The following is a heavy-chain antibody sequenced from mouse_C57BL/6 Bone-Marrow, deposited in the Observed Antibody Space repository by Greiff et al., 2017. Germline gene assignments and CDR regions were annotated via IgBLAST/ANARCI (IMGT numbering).Heavy chain of an antibody. CDR1: GYTFTSYG. CDR3: ARSRQLRLRYFDV. J-gene: IGHJ1*03. D-gene: IGHD3-2*02. CDR2: IYPRSGST. Sequence: VKLVESGAELARPGASVKLSCKASGYTFTSYGISWVKQRTGQGLEWIGEIYPRSGSTYYNEKFKGKATLTAAKSSSTACMELRSLTSEDSAVYFCARSRQLRLRYFDVWGTGTTVTVSS. V-gene: IGHV1-81*01.